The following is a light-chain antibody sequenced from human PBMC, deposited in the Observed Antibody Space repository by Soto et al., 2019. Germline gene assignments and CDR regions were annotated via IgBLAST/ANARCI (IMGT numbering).Light chain of an antibody. J-gene: IGKJ2*01. CDR1: QSVNSY. V-gene: IGKV3-11*01. CDR2: GAS. CDR3: QHRGKWPRT. Sequence: EIVLTQSPANLSLSPGERATLSCRASQSVNSYLAWYQQKPGQAPRLLIYGASSRATGIPARFSGRGSGTDFTLTISSLEPEDFAVYYCQHRGKWPRTCGQGTKLEIK.